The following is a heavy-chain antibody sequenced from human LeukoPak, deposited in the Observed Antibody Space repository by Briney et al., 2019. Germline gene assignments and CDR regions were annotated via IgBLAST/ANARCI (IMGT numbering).Heavy chain of an antibody. D-gene: IGHD6-19*01. J-gene: IGHJ5*02. CDR2: IYTSGST. CDR1: GGSISSYY. V-gene: IGHV4-4*07. CDR3: ASSTSKAYSSGWYDWFDP. Sequence: SETLSLTCTVSGGSISSYYWSWIRQPAGKGLEWIGRIYTSGSTNYNPSLKSRVTMSVDTSKNQFSLKLSSVTAADTAVYYCASSTSKAYSSGWYDWFDPWGQGTLVTVSS.